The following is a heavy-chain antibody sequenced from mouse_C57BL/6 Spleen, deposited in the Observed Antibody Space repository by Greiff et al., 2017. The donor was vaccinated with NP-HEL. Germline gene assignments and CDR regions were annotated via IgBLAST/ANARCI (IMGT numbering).Heavy chain of an antibody. CDR3: ARRSAQAMYYFDY. CDR1: GYTFTDHT. V-gene: IGHV1-78*01. D-gene: IGHD3-2*02. Sequence: QVQLQQSDAELVKPGASVKISCKVSGYTFTDHTIHWMKQRPEQGLEWIGYIYPRDGSTKYNEKFEGKATLTADKSSSTAYMQLNSLTSEDSAVYVCARRSAQAMYYFDYWGQGTTLTVSS. J-gene: IGHJ2*01. CDR2: IYPRDGST.